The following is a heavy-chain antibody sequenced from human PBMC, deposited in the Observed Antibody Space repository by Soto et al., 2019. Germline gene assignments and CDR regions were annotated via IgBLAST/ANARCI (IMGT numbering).Heavy chain of an antibody. CDR2: FFIGGST. Sequence: SETLSLTCTVSGGSISSSTYYWGWMRQPPGKGLEWIASFFIGGSTNYNPSLKSRVTISVDTSKNQFSLKLSSVTAADTAVYYCARDRVGDGYNDYWGQGTLVTVSS. CDR1: GGSISSSTYY. J-gene: IGHJ4*02. V-gene: IGHV4-39*07. D-gene: IGHD5-12*01. CDR3: ARDRVGDGYNDY.